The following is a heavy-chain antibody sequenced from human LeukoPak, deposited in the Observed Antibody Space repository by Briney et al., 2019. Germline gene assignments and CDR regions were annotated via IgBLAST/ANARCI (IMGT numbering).Heavy chain of an antibody. V-gene: IGHV4-38-2*01. CDR2: IYHSGST. CDR1: SYSISSGYY. J-gene: IGHJ4*02. CDR3: ARLDKGTTIFGVVSY. Sequence: SETLSLTCAVSSYSISSGYYWGWIRQPPGKGLEWIGSIYHSGSTYYNPSLKSRVTISVDTSKNQFSLKLSSVTAADTAVYYCARLDKGTTIFGVVSYWGQGTLVTVSS. D-gene: IGHD3-3*01.